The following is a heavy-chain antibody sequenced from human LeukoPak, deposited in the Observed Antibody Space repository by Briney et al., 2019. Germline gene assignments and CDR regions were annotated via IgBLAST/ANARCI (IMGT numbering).Heavy chain of an antibody. Sequence: GGSLRLSCAASGFTFSSYWMHWVRQAPGKGLVWVSRINTDGSSTTYADSVKGRFTISRDNAKNTLYLQMNSLRAEDTAVYYCAREGFPPGVLHWGQGTLVTVSS. D-gene: IGHD2-2*01. CDR1: GFTFSSYW. CDR3: AREGFPPGVLH. J-gene: IGHJ1*01. V-gene: IGHV3-74*01. CDR2: INTDGSST.